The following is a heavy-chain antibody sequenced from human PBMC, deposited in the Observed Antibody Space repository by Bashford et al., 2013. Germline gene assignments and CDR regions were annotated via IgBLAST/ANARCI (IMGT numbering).Heavy chain of an antibody. CDR2: IYYSGST. D-gene: IGHD1/OR15-1a*01. J-gene: IGHJ4*02. V-gene: IGHV4-59*12. CDR1: GGSISTYY. Sequence: SETLSLTCSVSGGSISTYYWSWIRQPPGKGLEWIGYIYYSGSTNYNPSLRSRVTISVDTSKNQFSLELSSMTAADTAVYFCARETTIFAQWNMTLTPLTSWGQGTQVTVSS. CDR3: ARETTIFAQWNMTLTPLTS.